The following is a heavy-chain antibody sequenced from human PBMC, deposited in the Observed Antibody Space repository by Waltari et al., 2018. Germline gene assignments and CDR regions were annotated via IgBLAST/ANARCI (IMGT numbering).Heavy chain of an antibody. Sequence: EVQLVESGGNLVQPGGSLRLSCAASAFTFGSDWMSWVRQAPGEGLELVATIKQDGTDKYYVDSVKGRFTVSRDNAKKSLHLQMNSLRAEDTAVYYCARWSRSLWLGGQGTLVTVSS. CDR1: AFTFGSDW. V-gene: IGHV3-7*01. D-gene: IGHD3-10*01. CDR3: ARWSRSLWL. CDR2: IKQDGTDK. J-gene: IGHJ4*02.